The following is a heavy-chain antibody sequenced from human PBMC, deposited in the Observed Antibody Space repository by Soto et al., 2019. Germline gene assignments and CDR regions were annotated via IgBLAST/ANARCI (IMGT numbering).Heavy chain of an antibody. CDR2: ISYDGSNK. Sequence: VGSLRLSCAASGFTFISYAMHWVRQAPGKGLGWVTVISYDGSNKYYADSVKGRFTISRDNSKNTLYLQMNSLIAEDTAVYYCARDFGSLGATIDYWGQGTLVTVSS. D-gene: IGHD1-26*01. CDR3: ARDFGSLGATIDY. V-gene: IGHV3-30-3*01. CDR1: GFTFISYA. J-gene: IGHJ4*02.